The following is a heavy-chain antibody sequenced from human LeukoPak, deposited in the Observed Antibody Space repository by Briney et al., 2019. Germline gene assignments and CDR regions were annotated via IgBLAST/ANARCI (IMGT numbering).Heavy chain of an antibody. CDR2: INPNSGGT. J-gene: IGHJ3*02. D-gene: IGHD2-2*02. CDR1: GYTFTGYY. Sequence: ASVKASCKASGYTFTGYYMHWVRQAPGQGLEWMGWINPNSGGTNYAQKFQGRVTMTRDTSISTAYMELSRLRSDDTAVYYCARVQGVPAAIARAFDIWGQGTMVTVSS. CDR3: ARVQGVPAAIARAFDI. V-gene: IGHV1-2*02.